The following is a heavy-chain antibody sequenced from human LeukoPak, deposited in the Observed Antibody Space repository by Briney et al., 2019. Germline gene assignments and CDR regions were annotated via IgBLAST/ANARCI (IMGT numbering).Heavy chain of an antibody. CDR2: IYYSGST. CDR3: ARPISIAAAGSFDY. J-gene: IGHJ4*02. D-gene: IGHD6-13*01. Sequence: SETLSLTCTVSGGSISSSSYYWGWIRQPPGKGLEWIGSIYYSGSTYYNPSLKSRVTISVDTSKNQFSLKLSSVTAADTAVYYCARPISIAAAGSFDYWGQGTLVTVSS. CDR1: GGSISSSSYY. V-gene: IGHV4-39*01.